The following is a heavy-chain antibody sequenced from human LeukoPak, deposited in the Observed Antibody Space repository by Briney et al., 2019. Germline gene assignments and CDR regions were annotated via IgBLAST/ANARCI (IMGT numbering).Heavy chain of an antibody. Sequence: ASVKVSCKASGYTFTSYAMHWVRQAPGQRLEWMGWINAGNGNTKYSQKFQGRVTITRDTSVSTAYMELSSLRSEDTAVYYCARDDTAAAGYYYGMDVWGQGTTVTVSS. CDR2: INAGNGNT. CDR3: ARDDTAAAGYYYGMDV. CDR1: GYTFTSYA. J-gene: IGHJ6*02. D-gene: IGHD6-13*01. V-gene: IGHV1-3*01.